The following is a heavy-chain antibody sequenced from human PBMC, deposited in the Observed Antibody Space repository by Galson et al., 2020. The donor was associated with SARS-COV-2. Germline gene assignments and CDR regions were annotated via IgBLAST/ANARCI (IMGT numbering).Heavy chain of an antibody. CDR3: ARTDLGSYFGYFDD. Sequence: TRGSLRLSCAASGFTLSSYAMHWVRQAPGKGLEWVAVISYDGSNKYYADSVKGRFTISRDNSKNTLYLQMNSLRAEDTAVYYCARTDLGSYFGYFDDWGQGTLVTVS. CDR1: GFTLSSYA. D-gene: IGHD3-10*01. CDR2: ISYDGSNK. J-gene: IGHJ4*02. V-gene: IGHV3-30-3*01.